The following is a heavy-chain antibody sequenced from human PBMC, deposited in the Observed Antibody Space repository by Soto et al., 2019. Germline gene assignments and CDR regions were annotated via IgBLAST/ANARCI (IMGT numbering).Heavy chain of an antibody. CDR2: IYHSGST. CDR3: ARAGDYPLTGAFEI. J-gene: IGHJ3*02. D-gene: IGHD4-17*01. CDR1: GASISSNNW. V-gene: IGHV4-4*02. Sequence: QVQLQESGPGLVKPSGTLSLTCAVSGASISSNNWWSWVRQPPGKGLEWIGEIYHSGSTNYNPSLERRVTMSVDKSKNQFSLKLSSIIAADTAMYYCARAGDYPLTGAFEIWGQGTMVTVS.